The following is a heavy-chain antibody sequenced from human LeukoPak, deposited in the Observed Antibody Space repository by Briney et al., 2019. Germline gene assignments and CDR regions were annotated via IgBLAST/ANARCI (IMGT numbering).Heavy chain of an antibody. V-gene: IGHV4-59*01. CDR2: IFYSGSH. J-gene: IGHJ3*02. CDR1: GGSISSYY. Sequence: SETLSLTCTVSGGSISSYYWSWIRQPPGKGLEWIGYIFYSGSHNYNPSLKSRVTISVDTSKNQFSLKLSSVTAADTAVCFCAREGLLCGGDCYRDAFDIWGQGTMVTVSS. D-gene: IGHD2-21*02. CDR3: AREGLLCGGDCYRDAFDI.